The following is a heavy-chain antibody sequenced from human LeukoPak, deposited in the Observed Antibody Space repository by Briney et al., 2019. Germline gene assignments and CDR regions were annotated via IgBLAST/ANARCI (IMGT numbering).Heavy chain of an antibody. Sequence: PGGSLRLSCAASGFTFSSYAMSWVRQAPGKGLEWVSAIISSGGSTYYADSVKGRFIISRDNSKNTLYLQMSSLRVEDTALYYCAKEAASALWGQGTLVIVSS. CDR1: GFTFSSYA. CDR3: AKEAASAL. J-gene: IGHJ4*02. CDR2: IISSGGST. D-gene: IGHD6-25*01. V-gene: IGHV3-23*01.